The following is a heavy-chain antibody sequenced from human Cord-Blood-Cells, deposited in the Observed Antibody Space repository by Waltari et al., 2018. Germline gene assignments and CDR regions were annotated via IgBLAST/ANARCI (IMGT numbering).Heavy chain of an antibody. CDR2: IIPIFGTA. CDR1: GGTFSSYA. J-gene: IGHJ6*02. D-gene: IGHD2-2*01. Sequence: QVQLVQSGAEVKKPGSSVKVSCKASGGTFSSYAISWVRQAPGQGLEWMGGIIPIFGTANYAQKFQGRGTITADESTSTAYMELSSLRSEDTAVYYCAKRDHIVVVPAASYYYGMDVWGQGTTVTVSS. V-gene: IGHV1-69*01. CDR3: AKRDHIVVVPAASYYYGMDV.